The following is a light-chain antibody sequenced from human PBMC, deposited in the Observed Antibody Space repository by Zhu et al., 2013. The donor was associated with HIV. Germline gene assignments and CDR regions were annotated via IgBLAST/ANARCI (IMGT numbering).Light chain of an antibody. CDR2: AAS. CDR1: QGISSY. CDR3: QQYYSYPSIT. Sequence: AIRMTQSPSSFSASTGDRVTITCRASQGISSYLAWYQQKPGKAPKLLIYAASTLQSGVPSRFSGSGSGTDFTLTVSCLQSEDFATYYCQQYYSYPSITFGQGT. J-gene: IGKJ5*01. V-gene: IGKV1-8*01.